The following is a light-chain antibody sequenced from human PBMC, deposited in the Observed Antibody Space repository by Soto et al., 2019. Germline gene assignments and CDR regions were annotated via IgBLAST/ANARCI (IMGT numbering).Light chain of an antibody. CDR1: SSDVAAYNF. Sequence: QSVLTQPGSVSGSPGQSVAISCTGTSSDVAAYNFVSWYQQHPGKAPKLMVFDVSNRPSGVSDRFSGSKSGNMASLTISGLQAEDEADYYCSSYTSGGNYVFGTGTKVTVL. V-gene: IGLV2-14*01. J-gene: IGLJ1*01. CDR3: SSYTSGGNYV. CDR2: DVS.